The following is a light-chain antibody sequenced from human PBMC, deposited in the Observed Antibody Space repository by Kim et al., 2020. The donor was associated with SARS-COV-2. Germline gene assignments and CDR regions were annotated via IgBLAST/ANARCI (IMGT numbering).Light chain of an antibody. CDR3: SSYTSSSTFWV. V-gene: IGLV2-14*03. CDR2: DVS. CDR1: SNDVGGYNH. Sequence: SIAITCTGTSNDVGGYNHVSWYQQHPGKAPKLMIYDVSNRPSGLSNRFSASKSGNTASLTISGLQAEDEADYYCSSYTSSSTFWVFGGGTKLTVL. J-gene: IGLJ3*02.